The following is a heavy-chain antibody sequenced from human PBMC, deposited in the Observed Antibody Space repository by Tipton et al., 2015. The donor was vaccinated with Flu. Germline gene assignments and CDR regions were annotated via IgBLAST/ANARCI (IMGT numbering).Heavy chain of an antibody. D-gene: IGHD1-26*01. V-gene: IGHV4-59*12. CDR3: ARGPESIVGATGGWFDP. CDR1: GGSFSGYY. J-gene: IGHJ5*02. CDR2: IYYSGST. Sequence: TLSLTCAVYGGSFSGYYWSWIRQPPGKGLEWIGYIYYSGSTNYNPSLKSRVTISVDTSKNQFSLKLSSVTAADTAVYYCARGPESIVGATGGWFDPWGQGTLVTVSS.